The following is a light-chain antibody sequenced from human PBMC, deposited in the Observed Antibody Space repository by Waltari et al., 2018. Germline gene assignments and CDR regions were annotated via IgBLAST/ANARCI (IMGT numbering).Light chain of an antibody. J-gene: IGLJ2*01. CDR3: HSRVVSNVRGA. V-gene: IGLV3-19*01. CDR2: GKD. CDR1: RLSSTD. Sequence: SSELTQDPAVSVALGQTVRITCPGDRLSSTDASWYQQKQGQAPILVIYGKDNRPSGIPVRFSGSTSGNTASLTITGSQAEDEADYYCHSRVVSNVRGAFGGGTKLTVL.